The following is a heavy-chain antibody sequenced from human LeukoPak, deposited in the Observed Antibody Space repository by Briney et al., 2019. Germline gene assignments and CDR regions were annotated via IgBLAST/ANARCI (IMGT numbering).Heavy chain of an antibody. CDR1: GLTFSNYW. Sequence: GGSLRLSCAASGLTFSNYWMDWVRQAPGKGLEWVANIKQDGSEKNYVDSVKGRFIISRDNAKNSLYLQMNSLRDEDTAVYYCARPLKGPPIYCSSTSCQLGGYYYGMDVWGQGTTVTVSS. V-gene: IGHV3-7*01. D-gene: IGHD2-2*01. J-gene: IGHJ6*02. CDR2: IKQDGSEK. CDR3: ARPLKGPPIYCSSTSCQLGGYYYGMDV.